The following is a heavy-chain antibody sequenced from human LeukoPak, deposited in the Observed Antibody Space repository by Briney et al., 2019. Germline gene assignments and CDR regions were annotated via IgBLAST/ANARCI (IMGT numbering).Heavy chain of an antibody. V-gene: IGHV1-2*02. CDR3: ARLSYGDYGGEFDY. CDR2: INPKSGGT. J-gene: IGHJ4*02. Sequence: GASVTVSCKASGGTFSSYAISWVRQAPGQGLEWMGWINPKSGGTNYAQKFQGRVTMTRDTSISTAYMELSRLRSDDTAVYYCARLSYGDYGGEFDYWGQGTLVTVSS. D-gene: IGHD4-17*01. CDR1: GGTFSSYA.